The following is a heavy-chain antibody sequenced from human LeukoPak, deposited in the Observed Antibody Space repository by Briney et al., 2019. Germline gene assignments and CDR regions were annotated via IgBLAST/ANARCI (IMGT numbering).Heavy chain of an antibody. Sequence: GGSLRLSCAASGFTFIHYWMYWVRQAPGKGLVWVSRINTDGSSTNYADSVKGRFTISRDNAKNTLYLQMNSLSAEDTAVYYCARITLGAFDIWGQGTMVTVSS. CDR1: GFTFIHYW. V-gene: IGHV3-74*01. D-gene: IGHD3-16*01. CDR3: ARITLGAFDI. J-gene: IGHJ3*02. CDR2: INTDGSST.